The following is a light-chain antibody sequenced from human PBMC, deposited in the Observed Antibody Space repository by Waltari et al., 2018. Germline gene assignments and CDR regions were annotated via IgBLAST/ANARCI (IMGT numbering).Light chain of an antibody. V-gene: IGLV1-36*01. CDR3: STWDYSLSAWV. CDR1: SNNIGSYA. Sequence: QSALTQEASVSGTVGQKVTLSCTGNSNNIGSYAVDWYQQISHGAPTILMFGSSLPSGIPDRFSGSKSGTTASLTISVLQPEDEADDYCSTWDYSLSAWVFGGGTKLTVL. J-gene: IGLJ3*02. CDR2: GS.